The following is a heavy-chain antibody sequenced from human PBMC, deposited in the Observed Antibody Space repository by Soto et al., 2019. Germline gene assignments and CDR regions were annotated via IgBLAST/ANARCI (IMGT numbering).Heavy chain of an antibody. CDR1: GYTFTSYA. D-gene: IGHD2-15*01. CDR3: ARDGGCSGGSCYLNWFAP. CDR2: INAGNGNT. Sequence: QVQLVQSGAEVKKPGASVKVSCKASGYTFTSYAMHWVRQAPGQRLEWMGWINAGNGNTKYSQKFQGRVTITRDTSASTAYMELSSLRSEDTAVYYCARDGGCSGGSCYLNWFAPWGQGTLVTVSS. J-gene: IGHJ5*02. V-gene: IGHV1-3*01.